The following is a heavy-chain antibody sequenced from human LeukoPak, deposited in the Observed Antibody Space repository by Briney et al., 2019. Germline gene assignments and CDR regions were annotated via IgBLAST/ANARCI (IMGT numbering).Heavy chain of an antibody. CDR2: IWYDGNNK. J-gene: IGHJ4*02. CDR1: GFTFSSYA. D-gene: IGHD4-23*01. CDR3: ARGRPHGNDY. V-gene: IGHV3-33*01. Sequence: GGSLRLSCAASGFTFSSYAMHWVRQAPGKGLEWAAIIWYDGNNKYYADSVKGRFTISRDNSKNTLYLQMNSLRVEDTAVYYCARGRPHGNDYWGQGTLVTVSP.